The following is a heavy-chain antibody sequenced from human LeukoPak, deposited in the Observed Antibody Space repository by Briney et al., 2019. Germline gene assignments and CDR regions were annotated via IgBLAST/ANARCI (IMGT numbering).Heavy chain of an antibody. Sequence: GGSLRLSCAASGFTLSNNWMTWGRQVPGRGPEWVANVNRDGSETYYLDSVKGRFTISKDNAKNSLYLQMNSLRAEDTALYHCARNNGMDVWGQGTTVIVSS. J-gene: IGHJ6*02. CDR3: ARNNGMDV. V-gene: IGHV3-7*03. CDR1: GFTLSNNW. CDR2: VNRDGSET.